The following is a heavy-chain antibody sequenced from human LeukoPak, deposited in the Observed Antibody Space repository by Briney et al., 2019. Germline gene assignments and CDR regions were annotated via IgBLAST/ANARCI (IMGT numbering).Heavy chain of an antibody. Sequence: ASVKVSCKVSGYTLIELSMHWVRQAPGKGLEWKGGFDPEDGETIYAQKFQGRVTMTEDTSTDTAYMELSSLRSEDTALYYCATDRIYGDYSFDYWGQGTLVTVSS. J-gene: IGHJ4*02. D-gene: IGHD4-17*01. CDR3: ATDRIYGDYSFDY. CDR2: FDPEDGET. V-gene: IGHV1-24*01. CDR1: GYTLIELS.